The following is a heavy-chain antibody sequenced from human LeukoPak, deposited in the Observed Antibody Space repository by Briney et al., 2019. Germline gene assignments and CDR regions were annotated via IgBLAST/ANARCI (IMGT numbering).Heavy chain of an antibody. CDR1: GFPFSGYW. Sequence: GGSLRLSCAASGFPFSGYWMHWVRPAPGKGLVWVSRIDDGGVGTTYADSVKGRFTISRDNAKNTLYVHMNGLRGEDTAVYYCARSASGYDGWGQGILVTVSS. CDR2: IDDGGVGT. J-gene: IGHJ4*02. V-gene: IGHV3-74*01. D-gene: IGHD5-12*01. CDR3: ARSASGYDG.